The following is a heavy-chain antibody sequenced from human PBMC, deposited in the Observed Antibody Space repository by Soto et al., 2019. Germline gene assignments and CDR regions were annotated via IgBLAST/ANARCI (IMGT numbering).Heavy chain of an antibody. CDR2: IDPSDSYT. D-gene: IGHD6-13*01. J-gene: IGHJ3*02. CDR3: ASPSRYSSSWYAFDI. Sequence: SVKSSGEGCGGRECSYWMRSERQMPGKGLEWMGRIDPSDSYTNYSPSFQGHVTISADKSISTAYLQWSSLKASGTAMYYCASPSRYSSSWYAFDIWGQGTMVTVSS. V-gene: IGHV5-10-1*01. CDR1: GGRECSYW.